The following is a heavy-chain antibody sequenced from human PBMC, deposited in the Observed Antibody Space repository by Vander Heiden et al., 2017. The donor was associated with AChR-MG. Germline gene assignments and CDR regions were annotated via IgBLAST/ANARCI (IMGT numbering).Heavy chain of an antibody. CDR3: ARARSRSGYYPQPDY. V-gene: IGHV3-53*02. CDR1: GFTVGSNY. Sequence: EVQLVQTGGGLIHPGGSLRLSCAASGFTVGSNYMSWVRQAPGKGLEWVSVIYSGGSTYYADSVKGRFTISRDNSKNTLYLQMNSLRAEDTAVYYCARARSRSGYYPQPDYWGQGTLVTVSS. CDR2: IYSGGST. J-gene: IGHJ4*02. D-gene: IGHD3-22*01.